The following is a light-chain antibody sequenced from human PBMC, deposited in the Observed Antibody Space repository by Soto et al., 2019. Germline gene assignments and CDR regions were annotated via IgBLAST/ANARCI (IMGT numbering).Light chain of an antibody. J-gene: IGLJ1*01. Sequence: QSALTQPASVSGSPGQSITTSCTGTSSDVGGYNYVSWYQQHPGKAPKLMIYDVSDRPSGVSNRFSGSKSGNTASLTISGLQAEDEADYYCCSYTSSSTPNYVFGIGTKVTVL. V-gene: IGLV2-14*01. CDR1: SSDVGGYNY. CDR3: CSYTSSSTPNYV. CDR2: DVS.